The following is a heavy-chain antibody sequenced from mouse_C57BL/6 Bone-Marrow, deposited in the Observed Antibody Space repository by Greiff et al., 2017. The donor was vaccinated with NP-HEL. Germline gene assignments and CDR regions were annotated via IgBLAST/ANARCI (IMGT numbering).Heavy chain of an antibody. J-gene: IGHJ4*01. CDR3: TDGNYVDYAMDY. D-gene: IGHD2-1*01. CDR1: GFNIKDYY. CDR2: IDPEDGDT. Sequence: VQLKESGAELVRPGASVKLSCTASGFNIKDYYMHWVKQRPEQGLEWIGRIDPEDGDTEYAPKFQGKATMTADTSSNTAYLQLSSLTSEDTAVYYCTDGNYVDYAMDYWGQGTSVTVSS. V-gene: IGHV14-1*01.